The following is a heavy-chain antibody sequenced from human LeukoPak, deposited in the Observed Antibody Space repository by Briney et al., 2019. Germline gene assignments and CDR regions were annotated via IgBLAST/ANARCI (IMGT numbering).Heavy chain of an antibody. CDR2: IIPILGIA. CDR3: ARDTAMARPYYYYYMDV. D-gene: IGHD5-18*01. V-gene: IGHV1-69*04. Sequence: SVKVSCKASGGTFSSYTISWVRQAPGQGLEWMGRIIPILGIANYAQKFEGRVTITADKSTSTAYMELSSLRSEDTAVYYCARDTAMARPYYYYYMDVWGKGTTVTVSS. CDR1: GGTFSSYT. J-gene: IGHJ6*03.